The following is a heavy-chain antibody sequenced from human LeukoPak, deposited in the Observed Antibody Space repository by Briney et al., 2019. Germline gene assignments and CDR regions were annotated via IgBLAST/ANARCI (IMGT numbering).Heavy chain of an antibody. V-gene: IGHV1-69*05. CDR2: IIPISGTA. Sequence: SVKVSCKVSGYTLTELSMHWVRQAPGQGLEWMGGIIPISGTANYAQKFQGRVTITTDESTSTAYMELSSLRSEDTAVYYCASYCSSTSCYSGGNWFDPWGQGTLVTVSS. CDR3: ASYCSSTSCYSGGNWFDP. D-gene: IGHD2-2*01. CDR1: GYTLTELS. J-gene: IGHJ5*02.